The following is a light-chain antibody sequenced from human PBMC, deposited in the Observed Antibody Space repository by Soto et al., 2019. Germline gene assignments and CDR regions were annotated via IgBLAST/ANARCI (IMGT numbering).Light chain of an antibody. CDR3: QQYGAQPYI. CDR1: QSVSRNY. CDR2: GAS. J-gene: IGKJ2*01. Sequence: DIGLTQSPGTLSLSPGERATLSCRASQSVSRNYLAWYQLKPGQAPRRLVYGASTRATRVPDRFSGSGSGTDFTLTITRLEPEDFAVYYCQQYGAQPYIFGQGTNLEI. V-gene: IGKV3-20*01.